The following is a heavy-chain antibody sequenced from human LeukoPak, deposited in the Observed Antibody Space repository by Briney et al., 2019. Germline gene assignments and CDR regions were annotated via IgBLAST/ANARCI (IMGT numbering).Heavy chain of an antibody. CDR3: ARVPPNHVVAGAINWFDP. CDR1: GYTFTSYG. D-gene: IGHD2-15*01. Sequence: GPVKVSCKASGYTFTSYGISWVRQAPGQGLEWMGWISAYNGNTNYAQKLQGRVTMTTDTSTSTAYMELRSLRSDDTAVYYCARVPPNHVVAGAINWFDPWGQGTLVTVSS. J-gene: IGHJ5*02. V-gene: IGHV1-18*04. CDR2: ISAYNGNT.